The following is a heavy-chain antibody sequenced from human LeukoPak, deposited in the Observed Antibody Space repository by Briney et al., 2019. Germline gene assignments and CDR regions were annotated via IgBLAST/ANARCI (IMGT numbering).Heavy chain of an antibody. CDR3: AKDLDDILTGSRRGDDC. CDR2: ISGSGGFT. Sequence: GGSLRLSCAASGFTFSSYAMSWVRQAPGKGLEWVSAISGSGGFTYYAESVKGRFTVSRDNSKSTLYLQMNSLRAEDTAVYYCAKDLDDILTGSRRGDDCWGQGTLVTVSS. J-gene: IGHJ4*02. V-gene: IGHV3-23*01. D-gene: IGHD3-9*01. CDR1: GFTFSSYA.